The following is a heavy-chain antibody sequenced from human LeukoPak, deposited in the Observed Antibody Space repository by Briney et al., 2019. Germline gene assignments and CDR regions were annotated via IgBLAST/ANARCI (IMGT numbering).Heavy chain of an antibody. D-gene: IGHD3-9*01. J-gene: IGHJ4*02. CDR3: ARERGYFDTRDY. CDR2: IHHSGST. V-gene: IGHV4-38-2*02. Sequence: SETLSLTCSAYGTSFSDYYWTWIRQPPGKGLEWIGSIHHSGSTYYNPSLKSRVTISVDTSKNQFSLKLSSVTAADTAVYYCARERGYFDTRDYWGQGTLVTVSS. CDR1: GTSFSDYY.